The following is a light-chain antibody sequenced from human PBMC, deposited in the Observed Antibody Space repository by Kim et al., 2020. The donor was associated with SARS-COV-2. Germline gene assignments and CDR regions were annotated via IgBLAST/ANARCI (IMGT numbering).Light chain of an antibody. Sequence: KTATLTCTGNNNNVGNQGAVGLQQHQGHPPKLLSYRNNNRPSGISERLSASRSGNTASLTITGLQPEDEADYYCSAWDSSLSAWVFGGGTKLTVL. CDR3: SAWDSSLSAWV. V-gene: IGLV10-54*01. J-gene: IGLJ3*02. CDR2: RNN. CDR1: NNNVGNQG.